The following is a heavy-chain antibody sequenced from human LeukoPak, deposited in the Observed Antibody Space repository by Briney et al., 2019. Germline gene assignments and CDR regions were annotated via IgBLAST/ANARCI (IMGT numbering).Heavy chain of an antibody. CDR2: ISPYNGNT. J-gene: IGHJ4*02. D-gene: IGHD6-13*01. V-gene: IGHV1-18*01. Sequence: GASVKVSCKASGYTFTDDGISWVRQAPGQGLEWMGWISPYNGNTKYADKVLGRVTMITDISTTTAYMELRGLRSDDTAVYYCARAPDLSRRGSWLDYWGQGTLVTVSS. CDR1: GYTFTDDG. CDR3: ARAPDLSRRGSWLDY.